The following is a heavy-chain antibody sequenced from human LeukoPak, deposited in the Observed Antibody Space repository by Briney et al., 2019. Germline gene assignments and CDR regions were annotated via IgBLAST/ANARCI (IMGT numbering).Heavy chain of an antibody. V-gene: IGHV4-34*01. CDR2: INHSGST. CDR1: GGSFSGYY. J-gene: IGHJ5*02. CDR3: ARGRYDFWSGPAVLYNWFDP. D-gene: IGHD3-3*01. Sequence: SKTLSLTCAVYGGSFSGYYWSWIRQPPGKGLEWIGEINHSGSTNYNPSLKSRVTISVDTSKNQFSLKLSSVTAADTAVYYCARGRYDFWSGPAVLYNWFDPWGQGTLVTVSS.